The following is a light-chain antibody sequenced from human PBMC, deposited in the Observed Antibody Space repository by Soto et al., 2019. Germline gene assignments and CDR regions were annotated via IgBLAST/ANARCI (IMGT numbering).Light chain of an antibody. J-gene: IGLJ1*01. CDR1: SSNIGSNY. CDR3: CSYADIYTYV. CDR2: SNN. V-gene: IGLV1-47*02. Sequence: SVLTQPPSASGTPGQRVTISCSGSSSNIGSNYVYWYQQLPGTAPKLLIYSNNQRPSGVPDRFSGSKSGTSASLAISGLRSEDEADYYCCSYADIYTYVFGTGTKGTVL.